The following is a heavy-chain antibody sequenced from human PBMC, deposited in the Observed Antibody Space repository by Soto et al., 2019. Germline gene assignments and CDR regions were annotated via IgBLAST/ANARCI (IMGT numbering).Heavy chain of an antibody. V-gene: IGHV1-45*02. D-gene: IGHD3-22*01. CDR1: GYTFTYCY. CDR2: ITPFNGNT. CDR3: ASYRIPPVSRGYQTPQALDI. J-gene: IGHJ3*02. Sequence: SVKVSCKASGYTFTYCYLHWVRQAPGQALEWMGWITPFNGNTNYAQKFQDRVTITRDRSMSTAYMELSSLRSEDTAMCYCASYRIPPVSRGYQTPQALDIWGQGTMVTV.